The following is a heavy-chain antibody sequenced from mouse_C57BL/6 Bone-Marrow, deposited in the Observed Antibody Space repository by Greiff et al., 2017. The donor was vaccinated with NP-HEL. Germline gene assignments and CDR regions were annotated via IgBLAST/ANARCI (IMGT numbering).Heavy chain of an antibody. Sequence: EVQRVESGPGLVKPSQSLSLTCSVTGYSITSGYYWNWIRQFPGNKLEWMGYISYDGSNNYNPSLKNRISITRDTSKNQFFLKLNSVTTEDTATYYCAREGDSSGYVFFAYWGQGTLVTVSA. CDR3: AREGDSSGYVFFAY. J-gene: IGHJ3*01. CDR2: ISYDGSN. D-gene: IGHD3-2*02. CDR1: GYSITSGYY. V-gene: IGHV3-6*01.